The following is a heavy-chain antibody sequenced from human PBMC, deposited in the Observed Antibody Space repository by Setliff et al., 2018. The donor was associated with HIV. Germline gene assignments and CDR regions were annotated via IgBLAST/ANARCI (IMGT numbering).Heavy chain of an antibody. V-gene: IGHV3-48*01. D-gene: IGHD2-15*01. Sequence: GGSLRLSCAASGFTFSIYSMNWVRQAPGKGLEWVSYISSGSSTIYYADSVKGRFTISRDNAKNSLYLQMNSLRAEDTAVYYCAKTLPTLYPPHDYYFAMDVWGQGTTVTVSS. J-gene: IGHJ6*02. CDR2: ISSGSSTI. CDR1: GFTFSIYS. CDR3: AKTLPTLYPPHDYYFAMDV.